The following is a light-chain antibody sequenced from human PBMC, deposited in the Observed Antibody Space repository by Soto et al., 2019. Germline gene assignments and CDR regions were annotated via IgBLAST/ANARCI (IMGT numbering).Light chain of an antibody. J-gene: IGKJ5*01. CDR2: GAS. Sequence: EIVLTQSPGTLSLSPGERATLSCRASQSVSSSYLAWYQQKPGQAPRLLIYGASSRATGIPDRFSGSGSGTDFTLTITRLAPEDFAVYYCQQYGSSLSITFGQGTRLEI. V-gene: IGKV3-20*01. CDR3: QQYGSSLSIT. CDR1: QSVSSSY.